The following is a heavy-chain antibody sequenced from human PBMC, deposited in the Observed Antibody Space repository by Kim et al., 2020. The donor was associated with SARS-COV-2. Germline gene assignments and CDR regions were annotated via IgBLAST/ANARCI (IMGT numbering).Heavy chain of an antibody. J-gene: IGHJ4*02. D-gene: IGHD6-19*01. Sequence: KSYVASVKGRFTISRDNVENSLYLQMNSLRAEVAAFYYCARAGSGLKYFDYWGQGSLVAVSS. CDR3: ARAGSGLKYFDY. V-gene: IGHV3-7*03. CDR2: K.